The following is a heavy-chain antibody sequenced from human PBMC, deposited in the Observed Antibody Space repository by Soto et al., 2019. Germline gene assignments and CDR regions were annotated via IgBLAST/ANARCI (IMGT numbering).Heavy chain of an antibody. CDR2: ISSSGSTI. CDR3: AGGPDLSWYYYDSSGYPY. V-gene: IGHV3-11*01. Sequence: GGSLRLSCAASGFTFSDYYMSWIRQAPGKGLEWVSYISSSGSTIYYADSVKGRFTISRDNAKNSLYLQMNSLRAEDTAVYYCAGGPDLSWYYYDSSGYPYWGQGTLVTVSS. D-gene: IGHD3-22*01. J-gene: IGHJ4*02. CDR1: GFTFSDYY.